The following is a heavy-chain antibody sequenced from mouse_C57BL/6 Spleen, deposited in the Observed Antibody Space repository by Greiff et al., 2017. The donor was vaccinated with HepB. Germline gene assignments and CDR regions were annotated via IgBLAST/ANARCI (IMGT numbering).Heavy chain of an antibody. V-gene: IGHV1-82*01. J-gene: IGHJ2*01. CDR3: APIYYGYDGYFDY. CDR2: IYPGDGDT. D-gene: IGHD2-2*01. Sequence: VKLVESGPELVKPGASVKISCKASGYAFSSSWMNWVKQRPGKGLEWIGRIYPGDGDTNYNGKFKGKATLTADKSSSTAYMQLSSLTSEDSAVYFCAPIYYGYDGYFDYWGQGTTLTVSS. CDR1: GYAFSSSW.